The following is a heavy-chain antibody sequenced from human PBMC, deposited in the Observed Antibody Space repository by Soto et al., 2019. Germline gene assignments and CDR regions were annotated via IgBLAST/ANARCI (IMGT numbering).Heavy chain of an antibody. CDR3: VRGDWPTQMDV. D-gene: IGHD2-21*01. CDR2: IYFSGST. V-gene: IGHV4-31*03. J-gene: IGHJ6*02. CDR1: GGSISGGTYY. Sequence: QVQLQESGPGLVKPSQTLSLTCTVSGGSISGGTYYWSWIRQPPGQGLEWIGYIYFSGSTYYNPSLKSRVIISVDTSKNQFSLRLSSVTAADTAVYYCVRGDWPTQMDVWGQGNTVTVSS.